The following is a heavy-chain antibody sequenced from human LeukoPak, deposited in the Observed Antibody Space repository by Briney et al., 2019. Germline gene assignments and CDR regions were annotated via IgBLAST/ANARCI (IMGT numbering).Heavy chain of an antibody. D-gene: IGHD3-22*01. Sequence: GGSLRLSCAASGFTFSDYYMSWIRQAPGKGLEWVSYISSSGSTIYYADSVKGRFTISRDNAKNSLYLPMNSLRAEDTALYHCARVRRDSSGYYYFDYWGQGTLLTVS. CDR3: ARVRRDSSGYYYFDY. J-gene: IGHJ4*02. CDR1: GFTFSDYY. CDR2: ISSSGSTI. V-gene: IGHV3-11*01.